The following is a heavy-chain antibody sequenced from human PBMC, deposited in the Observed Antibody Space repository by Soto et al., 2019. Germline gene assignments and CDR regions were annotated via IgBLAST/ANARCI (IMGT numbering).Heavy chain of an antibody. Sequence: QVQLVQSGADEKKPGASVKVSCKASGYTFTTYAMHWVRQAPGQRPEWMGWIHAGNGNTKYSQNFQGRVTITRDTSASTAYMELSSLRSEDTAVYYCAREAGSSGWSYLAYWGQGTLVTVSS. CDR3: AREAGSSGWSYLAY. D-gene: IGHD6-19*01. J-gene: IGHJ4*02. CDR1: GYTFTTYA. V-gene: IGHV1-3*05. CDR2: IHAGNGNT.